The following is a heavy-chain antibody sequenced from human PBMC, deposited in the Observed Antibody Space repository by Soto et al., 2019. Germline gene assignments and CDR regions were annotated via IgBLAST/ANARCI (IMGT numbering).Heavy chain of an antibody. CDR2: IYYSGST. D-gene: IGHD5-12*01. Sequence: SETLSLTCTVSGGSISSYYWSWIRQPPGKGLEWIGYIYYSGSTNYNPSLKSRVTISVDTSKNQFSLKLSSVTAADTAVYYCARESSEDGYNYHYFDYWGQGTLVTVSS. CDR1: GGSISSYY. V-gene: IGHV4-59*01. J-gene: IGHJ4*02. CDR3: ARESSEDGYNYHYFDY.